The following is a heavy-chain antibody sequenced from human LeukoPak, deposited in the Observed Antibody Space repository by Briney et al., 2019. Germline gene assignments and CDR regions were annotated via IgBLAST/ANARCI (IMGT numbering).Heavy chain of an antibody. Sequence: SETLSLTCTVSGGSISSYSWSWIRQPPGKGLEWIGYIYYSGSTNYNPSLKSRVTISVDTSKNQFSLKLSSVTAADTAVYYCARVPRGQWPTGYFDYWGQGTLVTVSS. CDR3: ARVPRGQWPTGYFDY. CDR1: GGSISSYS. D-gene: IGHD6-19*01. CDR2: IYYSGST. J-gene: IGHJ4*02. V-gene: IGHV4-59*01.